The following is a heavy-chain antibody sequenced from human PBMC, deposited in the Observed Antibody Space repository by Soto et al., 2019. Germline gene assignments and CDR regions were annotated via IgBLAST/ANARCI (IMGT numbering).Heavy chain of an antibody. Sequence: PSETLALTCTASGGSISSGDYYWSWIRQPPGKGLEWIGYIYYSGSTYYNPSLKSRVTISVDTSKNQFSLKLSSVTAADTAVYYCASSGDYLQNYGMDVWGQGTTVTVSS. CDR2: IYYSGST. J-gene: IGHJ6*02. CDR1: GGSISSGDYY. D-gene: IGHD4-17*01. V-gene: IGHV4-30-4*01. CDR3: ASSGDYLQNYGMDV.